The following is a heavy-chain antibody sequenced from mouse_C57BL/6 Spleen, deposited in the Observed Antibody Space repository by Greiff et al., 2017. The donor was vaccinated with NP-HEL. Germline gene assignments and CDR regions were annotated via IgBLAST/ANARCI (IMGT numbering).Heavy chain of an antibody. V-gene: IGHV7-3*01. CDR2: IRNKANGYTT. Sequence: EVKLVESGGGLVQPGGSLSLSCAASGFTFTDYYMSWVRQPPGKALEWLGCIRNKANGYTTEYSASVKGRFTISRDNSQSILYLQMNALRAEDSSTYYCARYRGLRLYFDCWGQGTTLTVSS. CDR1: GFTFTDYY. D-gene: IGHD2-4*01. CDR3: ARYRGLRLYFDC. J-gene: IGHJ2*01.